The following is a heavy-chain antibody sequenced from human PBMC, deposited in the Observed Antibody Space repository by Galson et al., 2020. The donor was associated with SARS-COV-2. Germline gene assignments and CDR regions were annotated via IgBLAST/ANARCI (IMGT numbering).Heavy chain of an antibody. CDR1: GFCFSTYG. J-gene: IGHJ6*02. Sequence: SLTLTCAASGFCFSTYGTHWVRQAPGKGLEWVALVCHYGSSKYYADSAKGRSLISRDNSSNTLSLEMNSLRAEDTALYYCVEGEEDGSSSIFYYYDYALDVWVHGTTVTVSS. CDR2: VCHYGSSK. D-gene: IGHD3-3*02. V-gene: IGHV3-33*03. CDR3: VEGEEDGSSSIFYYYDYALDV.